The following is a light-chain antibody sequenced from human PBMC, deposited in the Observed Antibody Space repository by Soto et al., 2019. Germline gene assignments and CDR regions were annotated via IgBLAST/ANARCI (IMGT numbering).Light chain of an antibody. CDR2: GAS. V-gene: IGKV3-15*01. CDR3: QQYNNWPQT. Sequence: VGTQSAATMAVSPGKIATFGCRASQSVSSSLAWYQQKPGKAPKLLIYGASSRDTDVPARFSGSGSGTEFTLTISSLQSEDFAEYHCQQYNNWPQTFGQGTKVDIK. CDR1: QSVSSS. J-gene: IGKJ1*01.